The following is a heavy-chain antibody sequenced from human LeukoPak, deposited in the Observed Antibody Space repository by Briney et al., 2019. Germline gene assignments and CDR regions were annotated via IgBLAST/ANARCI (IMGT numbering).Heavy chain of an antibody. V-gene: IGHV4-34*01. CDR1: GGSFSGYY. J-gene: IGHJ1*01. D-gene: IGHD3-9*01. CDR2: INHSGST. Sequence: SETLSLTCAVYGGSFSGYYWSWIRQPPGKGLEWIGEINHSGSTNYNPSLKSRVTISVDTSKNQFSLKLRSVTAADTAVYYCARGRFRYDILTGRAFQHWGQGTLVTVSS. CDR3: ARGRFRYDILTGRAFQH.